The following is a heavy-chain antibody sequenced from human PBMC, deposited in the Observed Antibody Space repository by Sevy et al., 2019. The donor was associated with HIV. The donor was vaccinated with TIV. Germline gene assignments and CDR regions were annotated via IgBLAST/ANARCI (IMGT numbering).Heavy chain of an antibody. CDR3: ATSATFDSYAPPYYYCMDV. Sequence: GGSLRLSCAASGFTFSSYAMSWVRQAPGKGLEWVSAISGSGGSTYYADSVKGRFTISRDNSKNTLYLQMNSLRAEDTAVYYCATSATFDSYAPPYYYCMDVWGKGTTVTVSS. D-gene: IGHD5-18*01. CDR2: ISGSGGST. CDR1: GFTFSSYA. V-gene: IGHV3-23*01. J-gene: IGHJ6*03.